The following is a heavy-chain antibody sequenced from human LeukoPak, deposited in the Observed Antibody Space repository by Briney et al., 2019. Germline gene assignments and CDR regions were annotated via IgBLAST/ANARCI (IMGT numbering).Heavy chain of an antibody. CDR3: ARGRMAARPLNWFDP. CDR2: INHSGST. J-gene: IGHJ5*02. D-gene: IGHD6-6*01. V-gene: IGHV4-34*01. Sequence: SETLSLTCAVYGGSFSGYYWSWIRQPPGKGLEWIGEINHSGSTNYNPSLKSRVTISVDTSKNQFSLKLSSVTAADTAVYYCARGRMAARPLNWFDPWGQGTLVTVSS. CDR1: GGSFSGYY.